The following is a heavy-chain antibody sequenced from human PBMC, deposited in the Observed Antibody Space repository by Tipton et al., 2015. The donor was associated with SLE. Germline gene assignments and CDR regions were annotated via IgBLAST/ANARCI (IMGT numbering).Heavy chain of an antibody. D-gene: IGHD3/OR15-3a*01. J-gene: IGHJ4*02. CDR2: IHSSGST. CDR3: AQRSSFLTGHYTD. V-gene: IGHV4-59*01. CDR1: GGSINSYY. Sequence: TLSLTCTVSGGSINSYYWSWIRQPPGKGLEWIGYIHSSGSTNYNSSLESRVTISVDTSRNQFSLKLTSVTAADTAMYYCAQRSSFLTGHYTDWGQGTLVTVSS.